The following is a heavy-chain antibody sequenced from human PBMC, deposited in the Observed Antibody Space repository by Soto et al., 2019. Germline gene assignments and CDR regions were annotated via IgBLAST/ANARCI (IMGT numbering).Heavy chain of an antibody. Sequence: PSETLSHTCTVSGGSISSYYWSWIRQPPGKGLEWIGYIYYGGSTNYNPSLKSRVTISVDTSKNQFSLKLSSVTAADTAVYYCARVVQGIDYWGQGTLVTVSS. D-gene: IGHD3-10*01. J-gene: IGHJ4*02. CDR2: IYYGGST. CDR3: ARVVQGIDY. V-gene: IGHV4-59*12. CDR1: GGSISSYY.